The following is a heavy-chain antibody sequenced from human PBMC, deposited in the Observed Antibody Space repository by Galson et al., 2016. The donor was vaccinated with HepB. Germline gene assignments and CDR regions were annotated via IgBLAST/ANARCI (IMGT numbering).Heavy chain of an antibody. D-gene: IGHD5-18*01. J-gene: IGHJ4*02. Sequence: SLRLSCAASGFAFRTYSMNWVRQPPGKGLEWVAVISFDGNNKYYADSVKGRITISRDNSKNTMYLQMNSLRGEDTAVYYCARGLAYNYGYFDYWGQGTLVTVSS. V-gene: IGHV3-30*03. CDR1: GFAFRTYS. CDR3: ARGLAYNYGYFDY. CDR2: ISFDGNNK.